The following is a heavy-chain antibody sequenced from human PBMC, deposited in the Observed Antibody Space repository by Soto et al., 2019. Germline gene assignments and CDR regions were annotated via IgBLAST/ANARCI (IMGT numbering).Heavy chain of an antibody. J-gene: IGHJ6*02. CDR2: INHSGST. D-gene: IGHD3-3*01. CDR1: GGSFSGYY. V-gene: IGHV4-34*01. CDR3: ARALTHYFWRGYPQGYCYYGMDV. Sequence: PSETLSLTCAVYGGSFSGYYWSWSRQPPGKGLEWIGEINHSGSTNYNPSLKSRVTISVDTSKNQFSLKLSSVTAADTAVYYCARALTHYFWRGYPQGYCYYGMDVWCQGTTVT.